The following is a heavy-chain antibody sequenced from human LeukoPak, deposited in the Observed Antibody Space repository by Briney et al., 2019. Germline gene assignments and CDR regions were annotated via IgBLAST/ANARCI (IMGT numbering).Heavy chain of an antibody. CDR3: AKDAPTVTSSNY. J-gene: IGHJ4*02. CDR1: GFTVSSNY. Sequence: GGSLRLSCAASGFTVSSNYMSWVRQAPGKGLEWVSVIYSGGSRYYADSVKGRFTISRDNSKNTLYLQMNSLRAEDTAVYYCAKDAPTVTSSNYWGQGTLVTVSS. D-gene: IGHD4-17*01. CDR2: IYSGGSR. V-gene: IGHV3-53*01.